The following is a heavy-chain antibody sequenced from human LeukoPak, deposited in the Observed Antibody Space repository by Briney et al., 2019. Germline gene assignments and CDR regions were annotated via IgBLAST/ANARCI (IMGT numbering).Heavy chain of an antibody. Sequence: PGGSLRLSCAASGFTFSSYSMNWVRQAPGKGLEWVSSISSSSSYIYYADSAKGRFTISRDNAKNSLYLQMNSLRAEDTAVYYCARAPVDWNDDPLPSYFDYWGQGTLVTVSS. CDR1: GFTFSSYS. D-gene: IGHD1-1*01. CDR2: ISSSSSYI. CDR3: ARAPVDWNDDPLPSYFDY. J-gene: IGHJ4*02. V-gene: IGHV3-21*01.